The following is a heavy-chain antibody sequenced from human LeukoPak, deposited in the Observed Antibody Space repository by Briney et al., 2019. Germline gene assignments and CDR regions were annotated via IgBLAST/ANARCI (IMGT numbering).Heavy chain of an antibody. J-gene: IGHJ4*02. CDR1: GYTFTGYY. CDR3: ARELESMLPRTQLLYWGGERDY. Sequence: ASVKVSCKASGYTFTGYYMHWVRQAPGQGLEWMGWINPKSGGTDYVQKFQGRVTMSRDTSISTPYMDLRRLGSDDTAGYYCARELESMLPRTQLLYWGGERDYWGQGTLVTVSS. V-gene: IGHV1-2*02. CDR2: INPKSGGT. D-gene: IGHD2-2*02.